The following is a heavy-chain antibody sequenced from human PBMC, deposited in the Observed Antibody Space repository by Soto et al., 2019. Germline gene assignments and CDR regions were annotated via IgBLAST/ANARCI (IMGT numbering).Heavy chain of an antibody. CDR2: ISSSSSYI. V-gene: IGHV3-21*01. J-gene: IGHJ3*02. D-gene: IGHD1-20*01. CDR1: GFTFSSYS. CDR3: ARGLTGTYAFDI. Sequence: LRLSCAASGFTFSSYSMNWVRQAPGKGLEWVSSISSSSSYIYYADSVKGRFTISRDNAKNSLYLQMNSLRAEDTAVYYCARGLTGTYAFDIWGQGTMVTVSS.